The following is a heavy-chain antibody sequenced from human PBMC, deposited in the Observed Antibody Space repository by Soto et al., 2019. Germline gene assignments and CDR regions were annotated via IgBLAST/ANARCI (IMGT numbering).Heavy chain of an antibody. D-gene: IGHD6-13*01. J-gene: IGHJ6*02. CDR2: IFYSGST. CDR1: GGSISSSSYY. Sequence: SETLSLTCTVSGGSISSSSYYWGWIRQPPGKGLEWIGSIFYSGSTYYNPSPKSRVAISGDTSKNQFSLKLSSVTAADTAVYYCARQVAAAGTGGYYYYGMDVWGQGTTVTAP. CDR3: ARQVAAAGTGGYYYYGMDV. V-gene: IGHV4-39*01.